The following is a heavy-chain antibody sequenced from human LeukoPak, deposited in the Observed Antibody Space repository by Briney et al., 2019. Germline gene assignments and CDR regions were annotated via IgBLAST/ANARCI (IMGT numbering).Heavy chain of an antibody. J-gene: IGHJ3*02. Sequence: SETLSLTCAVYGGSFSGYYWSWIRQPPGKGLEWIGYIYYSGSTNYNPSLKSRVTISVDTSKNQFSLKLSSVTAADTAVYYCATYYYDSSGYAIPSAFDIWGQGTMVTVSS. D-gene: IGHD3-22*01. CDR2: IYYSGST. V-gene: IGHV4-59*01. CDR1: GGSFSGYY. CDR3: ATYYYDSSGYAIPSAFDI.